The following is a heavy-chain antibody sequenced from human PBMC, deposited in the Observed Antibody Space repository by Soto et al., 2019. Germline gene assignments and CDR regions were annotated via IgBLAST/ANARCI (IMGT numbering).Heavy chain of an antibody. D-gene: IGHD3-22*01. J-gene: IGHJ6*02. CDR2: TYYRSKWYN. Sequence: SQTLSLTCAISGDSVSIKSAAWNWIRQSPSRGLEWLGRTYYRSKWYNDYAVSVKSRITINPDTSKNQFSLQLNSVTPEDTAVYYCARDCCITMIVDHDYYGMDVWGQGTTVTVSS. V-gene: IGHV6-1*01. CDR3: ARDCCITMIVDHDYYGMDV. CDR1: GDSVSIKSAA.